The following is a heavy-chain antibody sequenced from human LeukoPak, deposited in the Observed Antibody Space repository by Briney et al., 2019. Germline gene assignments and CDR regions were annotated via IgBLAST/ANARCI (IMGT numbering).Heavy chain of an antibody. V-gene: IGHV1-18*01. CDR1: GYTFSSYG. Sequence: GASVNVSCKASGYTFSSYGISWVRQAPGQGLEWMGWSSDYDPDRNYAQKFQGRLTVTTDTSTSTAYMELRSLTSDDTAIYYCVRDYYCSSNTCHDCFDPWGHGTLVTVSS. CDR2: SSDYDPDR. D-gene: IGHD2-15*01. CDR3: VRDYYCSSNTCHDCFDP. J-gene: IGHJ5*02.